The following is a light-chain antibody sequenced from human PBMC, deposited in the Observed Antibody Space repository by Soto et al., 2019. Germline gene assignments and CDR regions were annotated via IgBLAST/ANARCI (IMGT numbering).Light chain of an antibody. J-gene: IGKJ2*01. V-gene: IGKV2-28*01. Sequence: DLVMTQSPLSLPITPGEPASISCRSSQSLLYNAKNYLDWYLQKPGQSPQLLIYLGSNRASGVPDRFSGSGSGTDFTLKISRVEAEDVGVYYCMEALQIPHTFGQGTKLEIK. CDR3: MEALQIPHT. CDR2: LGS. CDR1: QSLLYNAKNY.